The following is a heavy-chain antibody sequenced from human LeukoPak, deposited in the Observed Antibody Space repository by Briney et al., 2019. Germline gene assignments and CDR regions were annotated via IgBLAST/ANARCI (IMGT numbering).Heavy chain of an antibody. J-gene: IGHJ3*02. CDR3: ANAWILWFGESNSDAFDI. CDR2: ISGSGGST. V-gene: IGHV3-23*01. CDR1: GFTFSSYA. Sequence: PGGSLRLSCAASGFTFSSYAMSWVRQAPGKGLEWVSAISGSGGSTYYADSVKGRFTISRDNSKNTLYLQMNSLRAEDTAVYYCANAWILWFGESNSDAFDIWGQGTMVTVSS. D-gene: IGHD3-10*01.